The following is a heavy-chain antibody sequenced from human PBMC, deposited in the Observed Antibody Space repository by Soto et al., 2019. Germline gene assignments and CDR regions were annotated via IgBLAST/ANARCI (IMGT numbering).Heavy chain of an antibody. Sequence: QVQLQQWGAGLLKPSETLSLTCAVYGGSFSGYYWSWIRQPPGKGLEWIGEINHSGSTNYNPSLKSRVTIAVDKSKNQFSQELSSVTAADTAVYYCARGSVTADAFDIWGQGTMVTVSS. J-gene: IGHJ3*02. D-gene: IGHD4-4*01. V-gene: IGHV4-34*01. CDR3: ARGSVTADAFDI. CDR2: INHSGST. CDR1: GGSFSGYY.